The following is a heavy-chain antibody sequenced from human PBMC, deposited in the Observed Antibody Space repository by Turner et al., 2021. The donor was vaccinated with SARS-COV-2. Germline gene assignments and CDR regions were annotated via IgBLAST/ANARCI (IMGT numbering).Heavy chain of an antibody. D-gene: IGHD2-2*01. CDR2: IIPIFGTA. J-gene: IGHJ5*02. V-gene: IGHV1-69*06. CDR1: GGTFTSHA. CDR3: ARDGEKFCSSTSCYYP. Sequence: GSSVKVSCKASGGTFTSHAIYWVRQAPGQGLEWMGGIIPIFGTASYAQKFQGRVTITADKSTSTAYMELSSLRSEDTAVYYCARDGEKFCSSTSCYYPWGQGTLVTVSS.